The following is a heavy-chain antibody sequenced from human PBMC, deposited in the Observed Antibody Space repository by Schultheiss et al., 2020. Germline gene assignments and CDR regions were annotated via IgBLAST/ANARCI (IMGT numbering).Heavy chain of an antibody. CDR3: AGYCSGGSCYTVNWFDP. CDR2: VNHSGST. J-gene: IGHJ5*02. CDR1: GGSFSGYY. V-gene: IGHV4-34*01. Sequence: SETLSLTCAVYGGSFSGYYWSWIRQPPGKGLEWIGEVNHSGSTNYNPSLKSRVTISVDTSKNQFSLKLSSVTAADTAVYYCAGYCSGGSCYTVNWFDPWSQGTLVNVSS. D-gene: IGHD2-15*01.